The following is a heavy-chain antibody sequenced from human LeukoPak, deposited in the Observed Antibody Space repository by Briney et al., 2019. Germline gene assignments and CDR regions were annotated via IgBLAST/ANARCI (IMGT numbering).Heavy chain of an antibody. Sequence: GESLKISCAASGFTFSSYWMSWVRQAPGKGLEWVANIKRDGSEKYYVDSVKGRFTISRDNAKNSLYLQMNSLRAEDTAVYYCARDRLTGGIPNPLDYWGQGTLVTVSS. CDR2: IKRDGSEK. V-gene: IGHV3-7*01. D-gene: IGHD7-27*01. CDR1: GFTFSSYW. CDR3: ARDRLTGGIPNPLDY. J-gene: IGHJ4*02.